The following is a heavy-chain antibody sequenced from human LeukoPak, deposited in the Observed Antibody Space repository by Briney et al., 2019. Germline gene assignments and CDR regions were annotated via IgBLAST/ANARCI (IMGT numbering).Heavy chain of an antibody. Sequence: SETLSLTCAVYGGSFSGYYWSWIRQPPGKGLEWIGEINHSGSTNYNPSLKSRVTISVDTSKNQFSLKLSSVTAADTAVYYCATPEADSYFYYGMDVWGQGTTVTVSS. CDR3: ATPEADSYFYYGMDV. J-gene: IGHJ6*02. V-gene: IGHV4-34*01. CDR2: INHSGST. CDR1: GGSFSGYY. D-gene: IGHD5-18*01.